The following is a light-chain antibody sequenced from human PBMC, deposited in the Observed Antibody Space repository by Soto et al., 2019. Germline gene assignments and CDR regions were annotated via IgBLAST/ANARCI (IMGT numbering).Light chain of an antibody. J-gene: IGKJ1*01. Sequence: DIQRTQSPSTLSASVGDTVTITCRASQSISPWLVWYQQIPGKAPKLLIYRASRLPIGVPSKFSGSGSGTEFTLIISDLQPDDFATYDFQQYDTYPWTFGQGTKVEIK. V-gene: IGKV1-5*03. CDR3: QQYDTYPWT. CDR2: RAS. CDR1: QSISPW.